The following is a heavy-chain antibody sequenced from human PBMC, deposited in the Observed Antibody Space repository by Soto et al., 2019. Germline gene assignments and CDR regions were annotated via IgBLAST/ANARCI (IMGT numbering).Heavy chain of an antibody. J-gene: IGHJ6*02. Sequence: EMQLVESGGGLIQPGGSLRLSCVASGFSVSSNYMSWVRQAPGKGLEWVSLIDSAGIRDYADSVKGRLTIFRDNSKNTLYLHMNSVRAEDSALYYCAIGGPPGQSFYYGLGVWGQGTTVTVSS. D-gene: IGHD1-26*01. CDR3: AIGGPPGQSFYYGLGV. CDR2: IDSAGIR. CDR1: GFSVSSNY. V-gene: IGHV3-53*01.